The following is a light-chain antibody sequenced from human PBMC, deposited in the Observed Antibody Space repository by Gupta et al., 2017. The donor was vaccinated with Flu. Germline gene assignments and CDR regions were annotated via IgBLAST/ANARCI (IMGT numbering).Light chain of an antibody. CDR2: TVS. J-gene: IGKJ2*01. CDR1: QSLVNSDGNTF. CDR3: LQGRHWPYT. V-gene: IGKV2-30*01. Sequence: DVVVSKSPLSLPVSLGQTASTSCRSSQSLVNSDGNTFFNWFQQRPGRSPRRLIYTVSNRYSGVPDRFSGSGSGTDFTLNISRVEAEDVGVYYCLQGRHWPYTFGQGTKVEIK.